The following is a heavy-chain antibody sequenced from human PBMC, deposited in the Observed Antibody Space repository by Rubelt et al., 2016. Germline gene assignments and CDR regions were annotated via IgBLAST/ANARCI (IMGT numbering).Heavy chain of an antibody. CDR1: GFSLTTSGVG. D-gene: IGHD3-9*01. CDR3: ARRVAYYDVLTGYSQYYFDY. V-gene: IGHV2-5*02. Sequence: QITLKESGPTLVKPTQTLTLTCTFSGFSLTTSGVGVGWIRQPPGKALEWLALIYWDDDKRYSPALKNRLTITKDTSKNQVVLTMTNADPVDTATYYCARRVAYYDVLTGYSQYYFDYWGQGTLVTVSS. J-gene: IGHJ4*02. CDR2: IYWDDDK.